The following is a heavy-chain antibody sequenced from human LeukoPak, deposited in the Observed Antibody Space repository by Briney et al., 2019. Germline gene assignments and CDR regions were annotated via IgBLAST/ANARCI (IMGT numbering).Heavy chain of an antibody. V-gene: IGHV4-34*01. CDR3: ARGRNIVVVVGGFDY. CDR1: GGSFSGYY. CDR2: INHSGST. J-gene: IGHJ4*02. D-gene: IGHD2-15*01. Sequence: SETLSLTCAVYGGSFSGYYWSWIRQPPGKGLDWIGEINHSGSTNYNPSLKIRVTISVDTSKNQFSLKLSSVTAADTAVYYCARGRNIVVVVGGFDYWGQGTLVTVSS.